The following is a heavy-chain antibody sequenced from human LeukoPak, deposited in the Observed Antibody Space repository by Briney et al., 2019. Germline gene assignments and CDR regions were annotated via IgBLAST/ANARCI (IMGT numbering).Heavy chain of an antibody. CDR2: IYYSGST. CDR1: DGSISSYY. Sequence: SETLSLTCTVSDGSISSYYWSWIRQPPGKGLEWIGYIYYSGSTNYNPSLKSRVTISVDTSKNQFSLKLSSVTAADTAVYYCARGRLSKLLPYNWFDPWGQGTLVTVSS. J-gene: IGHJ5*02. D-gene: IGHD3-10*01. V-gene: IGHV4-59*01. CDR3: ARGRLSKLLPYNWFDP.